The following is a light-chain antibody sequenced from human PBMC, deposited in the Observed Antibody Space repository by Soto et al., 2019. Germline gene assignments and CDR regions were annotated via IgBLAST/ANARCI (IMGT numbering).Light chain of an antibody. CDR1: QSVSNS. Sequence: EVVLTQSPATLSLSPWERANLXCLASQSVSNSLAWYQQRPGQSPRLLIYDVSTRATGIPARFGGSGSGTDFTLTISSLETEDFAVYYCQQRTNWPLPFGGGTKVDIK. CDR3: QQRTNWPLP. J-gene: IGKJ4*01. V-gene: IGKV3-11*01. CDR2: DVS.